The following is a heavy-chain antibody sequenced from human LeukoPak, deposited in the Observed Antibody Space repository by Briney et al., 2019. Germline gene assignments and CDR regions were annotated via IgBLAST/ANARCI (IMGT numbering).Heavy chain of an antibody. J-gene: IGHJ4*02. CDR3: VRNSGSGFDY. V-gene: IGHV1-46*01. D-gene: IGHD1-26*01. Sequence: ASVKVSCKASGYTFTNYYIHWVRQAPGQGLEWMGIINPSGGSITYAQKFQGRVTMARDTSTNTVYMELSSLRSEDTAMYYCVRNSGSGFDYWGQGTLVTASS. CDR1: GYTFTNYY. CDR2: INPSGGSI.